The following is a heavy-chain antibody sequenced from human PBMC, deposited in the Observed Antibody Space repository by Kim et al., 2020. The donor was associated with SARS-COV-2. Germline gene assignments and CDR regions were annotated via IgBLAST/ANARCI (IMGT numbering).Heavy chain of an antibody. CDR1: GFSFSAYD. CDR3: VRDRMGGAFDI. CDR2: ITKNSKTI. D-gene: IGHD3-16*01. Sequence: GGSLRLSCATSGFSFSAYDMNCVRQAPGKGLEWLSFITKNSKTIFYADSVKGRFTISRDNAKNSLYLQMNSLRDEETAVYYCVRDRMGGAFDIWGQGTMFTVSS. V-gene: IGHV3-48*02. J-gene: IGHJ3*02.